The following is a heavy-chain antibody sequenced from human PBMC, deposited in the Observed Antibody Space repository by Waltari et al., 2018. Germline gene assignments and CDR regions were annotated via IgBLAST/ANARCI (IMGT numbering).Heavy chain of an antibody. CDR3: ARISSTATRDS. D-gene: IGHD6-6*01. V-gene: IGHV3-7*01. CDR1: GFPFRSYW. Sequence: EVQLVESGGGLVQPGGSLRLSCAASGFPFRSYWMSWVRQAPGKGLEWVANIKEDGSEKSYVDSVKGRFTISRDNAKNSLSLQMNSLRAEDTAVYYCARISSTATRDSWGWGTLVTVSS. CDR2: IKEDGSEK. J-gene: IGHJ4*02.